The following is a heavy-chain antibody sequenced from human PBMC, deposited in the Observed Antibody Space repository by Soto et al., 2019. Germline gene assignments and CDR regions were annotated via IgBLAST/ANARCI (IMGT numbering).Heavy chain of an antibody. Sequence: QEQLVQSGAEVRKPGSSVKVSCKASGGAFNSKAIAWVRQAPGQGLEWMGGIVPLFGSTDYAQRFQGRLTITADESTDTVYMELSSLRPEDTAVYFCATLGERSWFDPWGQGTLVTVSS. CDR1: GGAFNSKA. CDR2: IVPLFGST. V-gene: IGHV1-69*01. J-gene: IGHJ5*02. CDR3: ATLGERSWFDP. D-gene: IGHD3-10*01.